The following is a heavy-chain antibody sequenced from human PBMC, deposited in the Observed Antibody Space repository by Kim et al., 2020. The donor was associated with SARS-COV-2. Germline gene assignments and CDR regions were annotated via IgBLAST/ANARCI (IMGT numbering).Heavy chain of an antibody. V-gene: IGHV4-59*01. CDR3: ARGGMVRGVNVDYYYYYGMDV. Sequence: SETLSLTCTVSGGSISSYYWSWIRQPPGKGLEWIGYIYYSGSTNYNPSLKSRVTISVDTSKNQFSLKLSSVTAADTAVYYCARGGMVRGVNVDYYYYYGMDVWGQGTTVTVSS. CDR1: GGSISSYY. D-gene: IGHD3-10*01. CDR2: IYYSGST. J-gene: IGHJ6*02.